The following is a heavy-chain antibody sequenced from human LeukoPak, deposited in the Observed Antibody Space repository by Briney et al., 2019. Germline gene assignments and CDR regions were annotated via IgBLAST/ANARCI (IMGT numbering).Heavy chain of an antibody. CDR1: GGTFSSYA. Sequence: ASVKVSCKASGGTFSSYAISWVRQAPGQGLEWMGIINPSGGSTSYAQKFQGRVTMTRDTSTSTVYMELSSLRSEDTAVYYCARVIHCSGGSCYDYWGQGTLVTVSS. D-gene: IGHD2-15*01. J-gene: IGHJ4*02. V-gene: IGHV1-46*01. CDR3: ARVIHCSGGSCYDY. CDR2: INPSGGST.